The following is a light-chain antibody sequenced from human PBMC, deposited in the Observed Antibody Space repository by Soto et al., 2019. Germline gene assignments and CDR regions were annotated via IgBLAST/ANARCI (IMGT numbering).Light chain of an antibody. CDR2: FGS. J-gene: IGKJ5*01. V-gene: IGKV2-28*01. CDR1: QSLQHVNGNKY. Sequence: IVMTQSPLSLPVTSGKPSSISCRCSQSLQHVNGNKYLDWYVQKAGQSPQLLIYFGSNRAPGVPDRFSGSGSGTDFTLKSTRVEAEDVGIYYCMQSLQTPRHFGQGTRLEIK. CDR3: MQSLQTPRH.